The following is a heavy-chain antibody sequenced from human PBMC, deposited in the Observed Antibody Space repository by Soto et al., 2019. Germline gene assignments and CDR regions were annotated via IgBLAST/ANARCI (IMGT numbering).Heavy chain of an antibody. Sequence: QVQLQESGPGLVRPSETLSLTCTVSGGSISTYHWAWTRQPPGGGLEWIGLLYDSGSTTYNPSLKPRPPIQPDTSRLVFSLGLPSVTAEARAGNSWPRLGYFSPGGGYRVWGPGTLFP. J-gene: IGHJ4*02. CDR3: PRLGYFSPGGGYRV. D-gene: IGHD1-26*01. CDR1: GGSISTYH. CDR2: LYDSGST. V-gene: IGHV4-59*12.